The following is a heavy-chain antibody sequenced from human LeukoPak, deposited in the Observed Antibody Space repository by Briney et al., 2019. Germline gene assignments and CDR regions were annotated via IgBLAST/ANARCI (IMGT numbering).Heavy chain of an antibody. CDR2: TYYRSKWYN. CDR3: AKETINYFDY. J-gene: IGHJ4*02. D-gene: IGHD4/OR15-4a*01. V-gene: IGHV6-1*01. CDR1: GDSVSSNSVA. Sequence: SQTLSLTCVISGDSVSSNSVAWNWIRQSPSRGLEWLGRTYYRSKWYNEYAVSVKSRITINPDTSKNQLSLQLNSVTPEDTAVYYFAKETINYFDYWGQGTLVPVSS.